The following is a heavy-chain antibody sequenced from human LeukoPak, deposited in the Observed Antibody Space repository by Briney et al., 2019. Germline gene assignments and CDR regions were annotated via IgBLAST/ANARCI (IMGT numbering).Heavy chain of an antibody. CDR2: ISSSGSTV. D-gene: IGHD2-2*01. J-gene: IGHJ2*01. V-gene: IGHV3-48*03. CDR1: GFTFSSYE. CDR3: ARGYCSSTSCLVGYFDL. Sequence: QPGGSLRLSCAASGFTFSSYEMNWVRQAPGKGLEWVSYISSSGSTVYYADSVKGRFTISRDNAKNSLYLQMNSLRAEDTAVYYCARGYCSSTSCLVGYFDLWGRGTLVTVSS.